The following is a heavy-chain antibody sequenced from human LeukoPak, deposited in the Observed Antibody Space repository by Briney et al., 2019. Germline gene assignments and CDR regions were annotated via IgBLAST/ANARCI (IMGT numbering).Heavy chain of an antibody. CDR3: LNEHGG. V-gene: IGHV1-2*02. J-gene: IGHJ4*02. D-gene: IGHD1-1*01. Sequence: ASVTVSCKASGYTFTGSFMHWVRQAPGQGFEWIGWISPASGATKYAQNFQGRVTLTTDTSITTAYMELSSLTSDDTASYYCLNEHGGWGQGTPVTVSS. CDR2: ISPASGAT. CDR1: GYTFTGSF.